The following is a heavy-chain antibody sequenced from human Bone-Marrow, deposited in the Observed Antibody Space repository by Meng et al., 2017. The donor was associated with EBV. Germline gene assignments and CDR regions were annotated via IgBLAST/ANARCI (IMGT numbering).Heavy chain of an antibody. CDR3: ARDGGSGSYDY. J-gene: IGHJ4*02. D-gene: IGHD3-10*01. V-gene: IGHV3-13*01. Sequence: ENVVRSGGCLVQPGGSLSPFCAASGFNFSRYDLHWVRQATGKGLEWVSAIGTAGDKYYPGSVKGRFTISRENAKNSLYLQMNSLRAGDTAVYYCARDGGSGSYDYWGQGTLVTVSS. CDR1: GFNFSRYD. CDR2: IGTAGDK.